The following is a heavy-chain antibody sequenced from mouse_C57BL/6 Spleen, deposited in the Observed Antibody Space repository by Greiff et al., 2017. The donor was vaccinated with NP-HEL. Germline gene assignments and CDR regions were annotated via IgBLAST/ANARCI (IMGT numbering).Heavy chain of an antibody. D-gene: IGHD1-1*01. CDR3: ARWGITTVVGFDY. CDR1: GYTFTSYW. CDR2: LDPSDSYT. Sequence: QVQLQQPGAELVKPGASVKLSCKASGYTFTSYWMQWVKQRPGQGLEWTGELDPSDSYTNYNQKFKGKATLTVDTSSSTAYMQPSSLTSEDSAVYYCARWGITTVVGFDYWGQGTTLTVSS. J-gene: IGHJ2*01. V-gene: IGHV1-50*01.